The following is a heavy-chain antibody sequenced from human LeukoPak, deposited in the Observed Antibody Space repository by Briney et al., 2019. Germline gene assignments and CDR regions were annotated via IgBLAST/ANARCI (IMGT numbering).Heavy chain of an antibody. CDR3: ARDYFYRIDY. D-gene: IGHD2/OR15-2a*01. Sequence: PGGSLRLSCAASGFTFSSYAMSWVRQAPGQGLELVSYSSNTISAMYYADSVKGRFTISRDNARNSLYLQMNTLRDEDTAVYYCARDYFYRIDYWGQGTLVTVSS. J-gene: IGHJ4*02. V-gene: IGHV3-48*02. CDR1: GFTFSSYA. CDR2: SSNTISAM.